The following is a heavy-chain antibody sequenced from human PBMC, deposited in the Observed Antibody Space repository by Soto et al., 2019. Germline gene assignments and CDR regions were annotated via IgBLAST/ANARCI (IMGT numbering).Heavy chain of an antibody. D-gene: IGHD3-10*01. CDR2: IIPIFGTA. J-gene: IGHJ5*02. CDR3: ARVVLWFGELPHNWFDP. Sequence: VTGTCKASVGTFSSYAISWVRQAPGQGLEWMGGIIPIFGTANYAQKFQGRVTITADESTSTAYMELSSLRSEDTAVYYCARVVLWFGELPHNWFDPWGQGTLVTVSS. CDR1: VGTFSSYA. V-gene: IGHV1-69*13.